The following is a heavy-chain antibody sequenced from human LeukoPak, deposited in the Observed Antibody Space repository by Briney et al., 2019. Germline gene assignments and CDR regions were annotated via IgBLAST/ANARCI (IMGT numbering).Heavy chain of an antibody. J-gene: IGHJ4*02. CDR2: IIPILGIA. CDR1: GGTFSSYG. CDR3: AKDITEGVGATLVN. D-gene: IGHD1-26*01. V-gene: IGHV1-69*04. Sequence: ASVTVSCKAYGGTFSSYGISWVRQAPGQGLEWMGTIIPILGIANYAQKFQGRVTITADKSTSTAYMELSSLRSEATALYYCAKDITEGVGATLVNWGQGPLVTVSS.